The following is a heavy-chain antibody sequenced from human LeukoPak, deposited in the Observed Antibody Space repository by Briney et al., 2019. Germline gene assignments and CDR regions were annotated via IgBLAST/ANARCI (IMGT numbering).Heavy chain of an antibody. CDR2: TRNKANGYTT. Sequence: GGSLRLSCAVSGFTFCDHYMDWVRQAAGEGLEWVGSTRNKANGYTTICAASVKGRFTVSRDESKNSLYLQMNSLRTEDTAVYYCARGFRSFDCWGQGTLVTVSS. V-gene: IGHV3-72*01. J-gene: IGHJ4*02. CDR1: GFTFCDHY. D-gene: IGHD1-14*01. CDR3: ARGFRSFDC.